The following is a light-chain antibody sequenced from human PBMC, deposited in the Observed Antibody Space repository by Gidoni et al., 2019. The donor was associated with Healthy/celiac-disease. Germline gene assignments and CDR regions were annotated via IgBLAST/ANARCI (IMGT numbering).Light chain of an antibody. J-gene: IGKJ2*03. Sequence: EIVLTQSPGTLSLSPGERATLSCRASQSVSSSYLAWYQQKPGQAPRLLIYGASSRATGIPDRFSGSGSGTDFTLTISRLEPEDFAVYYCQQYGSEPLCFXXXTKLEIK. CDR1: QSVSSSY. CDR3: QQYGSEPLC. V-gene: IGKV3-20*01. CDR2: GAS.